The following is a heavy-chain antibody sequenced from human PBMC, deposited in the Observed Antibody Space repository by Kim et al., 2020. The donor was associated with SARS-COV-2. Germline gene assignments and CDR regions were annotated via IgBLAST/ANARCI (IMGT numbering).Heavy chain of an antibody. V-gene: IGHV4-34*01. CDR3: ARGWNYGSGSYYPLFDY. Sequence: SLKTRVTISVDTSKDQFSWKLGSVTAADTAVYYCARGWNYGSGSYYPLFDYWGQGTLVTVSA. J-gene: IGHJ4*02. D-gene: IGHD3-10*01.